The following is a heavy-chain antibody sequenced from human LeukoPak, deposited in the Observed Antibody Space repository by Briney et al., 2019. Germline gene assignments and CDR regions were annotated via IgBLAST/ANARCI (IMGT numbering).Heavy chain of an antibody. V-gene: IGHV3-30*18. Sequence: GRSLRLSCAASGFTFSSYDMHWARQAPGKGLEWVAVISYDGSNKYYAGSVKGRFTISRDNSKNTLYLQMNSLRGEDTAVYYCAKDGNYYGSRSYPPADNWGQGTLVTVSS. CDR2: ISYDGSNK. D-gene: IGHD3-10*01. J-gene: IGHJ4*02. CDR3: AKDGNYYGSRSYPPADN. CDR1: GFTFSSYD.